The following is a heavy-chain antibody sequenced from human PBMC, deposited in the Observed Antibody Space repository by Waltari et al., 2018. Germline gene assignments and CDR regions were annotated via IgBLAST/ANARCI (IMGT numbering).Heavy chain of an antibody. CDR1: GITVGTSH. D-gene: IGHD3-22*01. CDR3: ATVGEGTSGYYHY. V-gene: IGHV3-53*02. Sequence: EVQLIETGGGLIQPGGSLRPSCAASGITVGTSHMRWVRQAPGKGLEWVSDIFGDVRTSYAEAVRGRFTISTDTSKNTLYLQMSSLTFEDTATYYCATVGEGTSGYYHYWGQGTLVTVSS. J-gene: IGHJ4*02. CDR2: IFGDVRT.